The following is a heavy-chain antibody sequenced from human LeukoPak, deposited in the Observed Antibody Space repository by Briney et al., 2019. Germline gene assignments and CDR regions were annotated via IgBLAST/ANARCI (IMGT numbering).Heavy chain of an antibody. V-gene: IGHV1-18*01. Sequence: ASVKVSCKASGYTFSNYFMNWVRQVPGQGLEWMGWISAYNGNTNYPQKLQGRVTMTTDTSTSTAYMELRSLRSDDTAVYYCARDVGYSSGWYGDYWGQGTLVTVSS. CDR2: ISAYNGNT. CDR1: GYTFSNYF. CDR3: ARDVGYSSGWYGDY. J-gene: IGHJ4*02. D-gene: IGHD6-19*01.